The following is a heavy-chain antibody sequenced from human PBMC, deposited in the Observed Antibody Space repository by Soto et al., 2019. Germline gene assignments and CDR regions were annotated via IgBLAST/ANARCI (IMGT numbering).Heavy chain of an antibody. CDR3: ASFPHQYSFEY. J-gene: IGHJ4*02. V-gene: IGHV3-53*01. CDR1: GFTVSSTY. CDR2: LQIGGTT. Sequence: EVQLVESGGGLIQPGGSLRLSCAASGFTVSSTYMTWVRQAPGKGLEWVSLLQIGGTTYYADSVKGRFTISRDNSKNTLYLQMNSLRAEDTAVYYCASFPHQYSFEYWGQGALVTVSS.